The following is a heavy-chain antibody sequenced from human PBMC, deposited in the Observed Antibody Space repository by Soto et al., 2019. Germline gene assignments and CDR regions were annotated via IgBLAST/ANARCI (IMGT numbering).Heavy chain of an antibody. D-gene: IGHD3-9*01. V-gene: IGHV4-34*01. Sequence: SETLSLTCAVDGGSFIGYYWSWIRKTTGKGLEWIGEINHSGSTNYNPSLKSRVTISVDTSKNQFSLKLSSVTAADTAVYYCARGRVQYDILTGYFSSWGQGTLVTVSS. CDR3: ARGRVQYDILTGYFSS. CDR2: INHSGST. CDR1: GGSFIGYY. J-gene: IGHJ5*02.